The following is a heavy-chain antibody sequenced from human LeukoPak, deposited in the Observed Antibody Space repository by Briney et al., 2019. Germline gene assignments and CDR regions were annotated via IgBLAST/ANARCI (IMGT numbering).Heavy chain of an antibody. D-gene: IGHD2-21*02. J-gene: IGHJ4*02. CDR1: GYSIRSGYQ. Sequence: SETLSLTCSVSGYSIRSGYQWGWIRQAPGKGLEWIGSIYHSGNTSYSPSLKSRVSISVDTSKNQFSLNLRSVTAADTAVYYCARGMREVRLQSPAYIVVVTAHPLPDYWGQGTLVTVSS. CDR3: ARGMREVRLQSPAYIVVVTAHPLPDY. V-gene: IGHV4-38-2*02. CDR2: IYHSGNT.